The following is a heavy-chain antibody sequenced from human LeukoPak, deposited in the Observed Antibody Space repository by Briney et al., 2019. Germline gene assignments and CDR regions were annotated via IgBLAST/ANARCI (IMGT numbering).Heavy chain of an antibody. CDR2: IIPIFGTA. D-gene: IGHD3-10*01. V-gene: IGHV1-69*13. J-gene: IGHJ6*02. Sequence: SVKVSCKASGGTSSSYAISWVRQAPGQELEWMGGIIPIFGTANYAQKFQGRVTITADESTSTAYMKLSSLRSEDTAVYYCARSDYYGSGSRYYYYGMDVWGQGTTVTVSS. CDR3: ARSDYYGSGSRYYYYGMDV. CDR1: GGTSSSYA.